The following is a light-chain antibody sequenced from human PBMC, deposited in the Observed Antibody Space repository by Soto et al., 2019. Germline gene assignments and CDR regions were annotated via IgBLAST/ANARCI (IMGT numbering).Light chain of an antibody. V-gene: IGKV1-9*01. CDR3: QQVISYPLP. J-gene: IGKJ4*01. Sequence: IQLTQSPSSLSASVGDRVTITCRASQDIRSYLAWYQQKPGKAPKVLIYDAFTLQSGVPLRFGGSASGTDYPLPISSRRPKVLQTCYCQQVISYPLPFGGGPRVELK. CDR2: DAF. CDR1: QDIRSY.